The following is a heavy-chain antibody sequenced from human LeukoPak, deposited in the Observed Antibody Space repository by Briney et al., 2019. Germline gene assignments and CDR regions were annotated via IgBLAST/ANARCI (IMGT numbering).Heavy chain of an antibody. D-gene: IGHD4-17*01. CDR2: ISGAGP. V-gene: IGHV3-23*01. Sequence: GGSLRLSCAASGFTFSHYALTWVRQAPGRGLEWVSSISGAGPYYADSVKGRFSIYRDNYKNTLYLQMSSLRAEDTAVYYCARDPNGNYVGAFDFQRWGQGTLVTVSS. J-gene: IGHJ1*01. CDR1: GFTFSHYA. CDR3: ARDPNGNYVGAFDFQR.